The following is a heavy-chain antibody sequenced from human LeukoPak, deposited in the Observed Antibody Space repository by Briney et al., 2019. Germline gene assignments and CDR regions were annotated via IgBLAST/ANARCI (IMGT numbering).Heavy chain of an antibody. Sequence: PGGSLRLSCAASGFTFSDYYMSWIRQAPGKGLEWVSYISSSGSTIYYADSVKGRFTISRDNAKNSLYLQMNSLRAEDTAVYYCARIDCSSTSCYGLLIDYWGQGTWSPSPQ. D-gene: IGHD2-2*01. CDR2: ISSSGSTI. CDR3: ARIDCSSTSCYGLLIDY. CDR1: GFTFSDYY. J-gene: IGHJ4*02. V-gene: IGHV3-11*01.